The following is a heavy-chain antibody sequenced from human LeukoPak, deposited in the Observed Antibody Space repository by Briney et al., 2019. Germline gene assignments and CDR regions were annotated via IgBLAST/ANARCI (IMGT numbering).Heavy chain of an antibody. J-gene: IGHJ6*03. CDR1: GFTFDDYA. CDR3: ARDSGDYYGSALNYYYYYYMDV. V-gene: IGHV3-9*01. Sequence: GGSLRLSCAASGFTFDDYAMHWVRQAPGKGLEWVSGISWNSGSIGYADSVKGRFTISRDNAKNSLYLQMNSLRAEDTAVYYCARDSGDYYGSALNYYYYYYMDVWGKGTTVTISS. CDR2: ISWNSGSI. D-gene: IGHD3-10*01.